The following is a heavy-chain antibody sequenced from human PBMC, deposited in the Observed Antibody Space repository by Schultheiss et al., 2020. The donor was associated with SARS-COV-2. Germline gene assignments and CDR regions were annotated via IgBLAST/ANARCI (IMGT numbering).Heavy chain of an antibody. CDR1: GGSISSHY. J-gene: IGHJ4*02. CDR2: INHSGST. Sequence: SQTLSLTCTVSGGSISSHYWSWIRQPPGKGLEWIGEINHSGSTNYNPSLKSRVTISVDTSKNQFSLKLSSVTAADTAVYYCNYYDSSGYYFFDYWGQGTLVTVSS. V-gene: IGHV4-34*01. CDR3: NYYDSSGYYFFDY. D-gene: IGHD3-22*01.